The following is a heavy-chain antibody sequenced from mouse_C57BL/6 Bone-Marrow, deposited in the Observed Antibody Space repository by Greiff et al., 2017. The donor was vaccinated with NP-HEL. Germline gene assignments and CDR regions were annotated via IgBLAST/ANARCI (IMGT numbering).Heavy chain of an antibody. J-gene: IGHJ1*03. CDR1: GFTFSDAW. V-gene: IGHV6-6*01. CDR2: IRNKANNHAT. Sequence: EVKLMESGGGLVQPGGSMKLSCAASGFTFSDAWMDWVRQSPEKGLEWVAEIRNKANNHATYYAESVKGRFTISRDDSKSSVYLQMNSLRAEDTGIYYCTRGENWDPNWYFDVWGTGTTVTVSS. CDR3: TRGENWDPNWYFDV. D-gene: IGHD4-1*01.